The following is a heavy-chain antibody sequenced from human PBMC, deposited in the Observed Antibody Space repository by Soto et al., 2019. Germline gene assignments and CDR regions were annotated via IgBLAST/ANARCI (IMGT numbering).Heavy chain of an antibody. CDR2: ISGSDGST. V-gene: IGHV3-23*01. D-gene: IGHD6-6*01. Sequence: EVQLLESGGGLVQPGGSLRLSCAASGFIFSNYAMNWVRQAPGKGLEWVSSISGSDGSTYYADSVKGRFTISRDNSKNTLYLQMNSLRAEDTAVYYCAKAVDGGSSVAARRGIIDYWGQGTLVTVSS. CDR1: GFIFSNYA. CDR3: AKAVDGGSSVAARRGIIDY. J-gene: IGHJ4*02.